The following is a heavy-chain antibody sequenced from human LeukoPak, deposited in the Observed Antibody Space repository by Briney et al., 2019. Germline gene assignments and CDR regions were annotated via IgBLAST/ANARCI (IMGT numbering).Heavy chain of an antibody. Sequence: PGGSLRLSYAASGFTVSSNYMSWVRQAPGKGLEWVSVIYSGGSTYYADSVKGRFTISRDNSKNTLYLQMNSLRAEDTAVYYCATGITMVRGVIRAVLDYWGQGTLVTVSS. CDR2: IYSGGST. CDR1: GFTVSSNY. V-gene: IGHV3-53*01. J-gene: IGHJ4*02. CDR3: ATGITMVRGVIRAVLDY. D-gene: IGHD3-10*01.